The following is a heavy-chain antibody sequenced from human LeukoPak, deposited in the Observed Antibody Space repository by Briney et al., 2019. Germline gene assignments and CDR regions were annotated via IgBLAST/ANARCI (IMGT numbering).Heavy chain of an antibody. V-gene: IGHV3-30-3*02. CDR3: AKRAKGYCSSPSCGIDS. CDR1: GFTFSSYA. Sequence: PGGSLRLSCAASGFTFSSYAMPWVRQAPGKGLEWVAVISYDGSNKYYADSVKGRFTISRDNSKNTVYLQMNSLSAEDTAIYYCAKRAKGYCSSPSCGIDSWGQGTLVTVSS. CDR2: ISYDGSNK. D-gene: IGHD2-2*01. J-gene: IGHJ4*02.